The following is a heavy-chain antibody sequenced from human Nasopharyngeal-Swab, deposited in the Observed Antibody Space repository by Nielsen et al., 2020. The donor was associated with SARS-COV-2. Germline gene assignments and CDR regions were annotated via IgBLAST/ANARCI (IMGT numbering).Heavy chain of an antibody. D-gene: IGHD2-15*01. V-gene: IGHV1-3*01. CDR3: AREGPIGYCSGGGCYPFDY. Sequence: WVRQAPGQRLEWMGWINAGNGNTKYSQKFQGRVTITRDTSASTAYMELSSLRSEDTAVYYCAREGPIGYCSGGGCYPFDYWGQGTLVTVSS. J-gene: IGHJ4*02. CDR2: INAGNGNT.